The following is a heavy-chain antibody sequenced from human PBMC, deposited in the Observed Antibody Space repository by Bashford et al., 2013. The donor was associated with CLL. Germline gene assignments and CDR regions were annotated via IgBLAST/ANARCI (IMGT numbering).Heavy chain of an antibody. V-gene: IGHV1-69*13. CDR3: ARVIPDDIVVVPAAIYYYGMGR. CDR1: GGTFSSYV. CDR2: IIPIFGTA. D-gene: IGHD2-2*01. Sequence: SVKVSCKASGGTFSSYVYQLGCDRPLDKGLEWMGGIIPIFGTANYAQKFQGRVTITADESTSTAYMELSSLRSEDTAVYYCARVIPDDIVVVPAAIYYYGMGRLGPRDPRSPVSS. J-gene: IGHJ6*02.